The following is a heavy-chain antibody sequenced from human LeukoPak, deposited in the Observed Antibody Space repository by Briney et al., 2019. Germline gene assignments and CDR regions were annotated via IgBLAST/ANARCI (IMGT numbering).Heavy chain of an antibody. Sequence: GGSLRLSCAASGFTFSRNAVIWARQAPGKGLEWVASISGNGVGTYYADSVKGRFNISRDNSKNTLYLQMNSLRTEDTAVYHCAKDANDFDSGSYLIYFDYWGQGTLVTVSS. CDR1: GFTFSRNA. CDR3: AKDANDFDSGSYLIYFDY. CDR2: ISGNGVGT. D-gene: IGHD1-26*01. V-gene: IGHV3-23*01. J-gene: IGHJ4*02.